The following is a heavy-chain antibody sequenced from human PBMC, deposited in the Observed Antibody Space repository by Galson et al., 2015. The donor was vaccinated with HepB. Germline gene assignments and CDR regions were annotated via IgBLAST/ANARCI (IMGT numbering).Heavy chain of an antibody. CDR1: GFTFSDYY. J-gene: IGHJ4*02. V-gene: IGHV3-11*01. CDR3: ARDPIQGYCSSTSCYEFH. D-gene: IGHD2-2*01. CDR2: ISSSGSTI. Sequence: SLRLSCAASGFTFSDYYMSWIRQAPGKGLEWVSYISSSGSTIYYADSVKGRFTISRDNAKNSLYLQMNSLRAEDTAVYYCARDPIQGYCSSTSCYEFHWGQGTLVTVSS.